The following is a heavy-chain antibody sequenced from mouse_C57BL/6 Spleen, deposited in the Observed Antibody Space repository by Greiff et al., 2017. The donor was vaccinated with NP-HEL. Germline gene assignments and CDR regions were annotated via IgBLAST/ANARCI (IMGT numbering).Heavy chain of an antibody. CDR1: GYTFTSYW. CDR2: IDPSDSYT. V-gene: IGHV1-50*01. J-gene: IGHJ4*01. CDR3: ASYYGSSYAGAMDY. D-gene: IGHD1-1*01. Sequence: QVQLQQPGAELVKPGASVKLSCKASGYTFTSYWMQWVKQRPGQGLEWIGEIDPSDSYTNYNQKFKGKATLTVDTSSSTAYMQLSSLTSEDSAVYYCASYYGSSYAGAMDYWGQGTSVTVSS.